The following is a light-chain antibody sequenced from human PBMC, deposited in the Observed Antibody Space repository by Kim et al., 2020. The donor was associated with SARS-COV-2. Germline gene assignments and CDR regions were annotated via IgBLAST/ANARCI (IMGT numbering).Light chain of an antibody. Sequence: SPGETVSLSSRASECVGSNYLAWDQQKPGQAPRLLISAASTRATGIPDRCSGSGSGTDFTLTISRLEAEDFAVYYCQQYGSPPITFGQGTRLEIK. CDR3: QQYGSPPIT. J-gene: IGKJ5*01. CDR1: ECVGSNY. CDR2: AAS. V-gene: IGKV3-20*01.